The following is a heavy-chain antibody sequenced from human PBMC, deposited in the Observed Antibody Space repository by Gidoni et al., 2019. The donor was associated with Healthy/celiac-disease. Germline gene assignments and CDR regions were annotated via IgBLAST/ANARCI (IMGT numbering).Heavy chain of an antibody. D-gene: IGHD3-22*01. V-gene: IGHV1-2*02. J-gene: IGHJ6*02. CDR2: INPNSGGK. Sequence: QVQLVQSGAEVTKPGASVKVSCTASGSPFTGYYMHWGGQSPGQGLEWMGWINPNSGGKNYAKKFQGRVTMTRDTSISTAYMELSRMRSDDTAVEYCARDRGGDSSLSGMDVWGQGTTVTVSS. CDR1: GSPFTGYY. CDR3: ARDRGGDSSLSGMDV.